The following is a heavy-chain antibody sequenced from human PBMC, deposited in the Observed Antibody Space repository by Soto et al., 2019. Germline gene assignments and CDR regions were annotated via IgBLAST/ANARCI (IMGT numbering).Heavy chain of an antibody. CDR2: MNPGSGNT. J-gene: IGHJ5*02. CDR3: ARMAASGSLNWFDP. CDR1: GYTFTNYE. D-gene: IGHD3-10*01. Sequence: QVQLVQSGAEVKKPGASVKVSCKASGYTFTNYEINWVRQATGQGLEWMGWMNPGSGNTGYAHKFQGRVTMTRNISISTAYMELSRLGSDDTAIYYCARMAASGSLNWFDPWCQGTLVTVSS. V-gene: IGHV1-8*01.